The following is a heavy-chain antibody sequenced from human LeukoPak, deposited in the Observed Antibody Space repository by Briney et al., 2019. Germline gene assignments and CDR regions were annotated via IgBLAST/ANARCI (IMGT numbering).Heavy chain of an antibody. Sequence: GASVKVSCRASGYTFTTNVISGVRRAPGQRLEWMAWISPYNGDTKYAQELQGRLTVTTDTSTSTAYMELRSLRSDDTAVYYCARLRGGIYSSRDAFDIWGQGTMVTVSS. V-gene: IGHV1-18*04. CDR1: GYTFTTNV. CDR3: ARLRGGIYSSRDAFDI. D-gene: IGHD6-19*01. J-gene: IGHJ3*02. CDR2: ISPYNGDT.